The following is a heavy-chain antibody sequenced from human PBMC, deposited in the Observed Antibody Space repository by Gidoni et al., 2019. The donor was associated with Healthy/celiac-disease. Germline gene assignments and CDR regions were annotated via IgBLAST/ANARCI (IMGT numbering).Heavy chain of an antibody. V-gene: IGHV3-64D*06. CDR3: VKDADCSGGSCYSSYFDY. Sequence: EVQLVESGGGLVQPGGSLRLSCSASGFTCSSYAMHWVRQAPGKGLEYVSAISSNGGSTYYADSVKGRFTISRDNSKNTLYLQMSSLRAEDTAVYYCVKDADCSGGSCYSSYFDYWGQGTLVTVSS. CDR1: GFTCSSYA. J-gene: IGHJ4*02. CDR2: ISSNGGST. D-gene: IGHD2-15*01.